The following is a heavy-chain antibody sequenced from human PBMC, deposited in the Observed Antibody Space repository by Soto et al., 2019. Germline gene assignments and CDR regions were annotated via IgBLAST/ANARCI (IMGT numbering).Heavy chain of an antibody. CDR1: GGSISNYY. CDR2: IYDSGRT. J-gene: IGHJ3*02. CDR3: ARDPSFHAFDI. V-gene: IGHV4-59*01. Sequence: QVQLQESGPGLVKPSETLSLTCTVSGGSISNYYWSWIRQPPGKGLEWVGYIYDSGRTYYNPSLKSRVTISIDTSKNQLSLRLSSVTAADTAVYYCARDPSFHAFDIWGQGTRVTVSS.